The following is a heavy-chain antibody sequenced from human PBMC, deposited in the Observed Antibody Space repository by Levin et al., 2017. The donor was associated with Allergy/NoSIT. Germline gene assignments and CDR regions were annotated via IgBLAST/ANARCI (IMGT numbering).Heavy chain of an antibody. V-gene: IGHV1-69*01. CDR3: ARGKDIVVVPAAYYYYGMYV. Sequence: KISCKASGGTFSSYAISWVRQAPGQGLEWMGGIIHIFGTAKYAQNFQGRVTITADESTSTAYMELSSLRSEDTAVYYCARGKDIVVVPAAYYYYGMYVWGQGTTVTVSS. CDR2: IIHIFGTA. J-gene: IGHJ6*02. D-gene: IGHD2-2*01. CDR1: GGTFSSYA.